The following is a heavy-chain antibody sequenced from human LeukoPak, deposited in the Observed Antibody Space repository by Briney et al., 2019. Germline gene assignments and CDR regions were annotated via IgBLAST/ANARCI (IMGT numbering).Heavy chain of an antibody. Sequence: GGSLRLSCAASGFTFSSYSMNWVRQAPGKGLEWVSSISSSSSYIYYADSVKGRFTISRDNAKNSLYLQMNSLRAEDTAVYYCARDSIVGATEFDYWGQGTLVTVSP. V-gene: IGHV3-21*01. CDR2: ISSSSSYI. J-gene: IGHJ4*02. CDR1: GFTFSSYS. D-gene: IGHD1-26*01. CDR3: ARDSIVGATEFDY.